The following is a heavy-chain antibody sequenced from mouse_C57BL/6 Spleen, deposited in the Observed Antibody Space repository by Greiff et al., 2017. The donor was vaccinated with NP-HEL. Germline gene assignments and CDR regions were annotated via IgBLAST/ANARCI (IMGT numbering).Heavy chain of an antibody. CDR3: AREKNYGSRGGSMDY. J-gene: IGHJ4*01. Sequence: QVQLQQPGAELVRPGSSVKLSCKASGYTFTSYWMHWVKQRPIQGLEWIGNIDPSDSETHYNQKFKDKATLTVDKSSSTAYMQLSSPTSEDSAVYYCAREKNYGSRGGSMDYWGQRTSVPVSS. D-gene: IGHD1-1*01. CDR2: IDPSDSET. CDR1: GYTFTSYW. V-gene: IGHV1-52*01.